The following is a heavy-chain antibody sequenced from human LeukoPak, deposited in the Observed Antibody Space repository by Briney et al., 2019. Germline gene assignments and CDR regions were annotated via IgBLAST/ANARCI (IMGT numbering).Heavy chain of an antibody. CDR1: GVMFPSYR. CDR3: ARRHHFGFLDS. D-gene: IGHD3-10*01. CDR2: IKQDGSEK. J-gene: IGHJ4*02. V-gene: IGHV3-7*04. Sequence: GGSLRLSCAASGVMFPSYRMTWVRQAPGKGLEWVANIKQDGSEKYYVDSVKGRFTISRDNAKNSVYLQMNSLRAEDTAVYYCARRHHFGFLDSWGQGTLVTVSS.